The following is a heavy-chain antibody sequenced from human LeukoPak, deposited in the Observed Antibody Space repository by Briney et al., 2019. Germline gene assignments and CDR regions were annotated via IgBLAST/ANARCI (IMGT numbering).Heavy chain of an antibody. CDR3: ARWSNSWTFHDY. J-gene: IGHJ4*02. V-gene: IGHV1-18*01. CDR2: VSAYNGNT. D-gene: IGHD2/OR15-2a*01. Sequence: GASVKVSCKASGYTFSTYGISWVRQAPGQGLEWVGWVSAYNGNTNYAQKLQGRVTMTTDTSTSTAYMELRSLRSDDTAVYYCARWSNSWTFHDYWGQGTLVTVSS. CDR1: GYTFSTYG.